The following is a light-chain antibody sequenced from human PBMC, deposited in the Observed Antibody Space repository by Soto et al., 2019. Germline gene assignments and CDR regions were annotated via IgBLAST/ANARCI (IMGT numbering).Light chain of an antibody. V-gene: IGKV1-39*01. Sequence: DLQMTQSPSSLSASVGDRVTITCRASQSISSYLNWYQQKPGKAPKLLIYAASSFQSGVQSRFSGSGSGTDFTLTISSLQPEDFATYYCQQSYSTLWTFGQGTKVEIK. CDR2: AAS. J-gene: IGKJ1*01. CDR3: QQSYSTLWT. CDR1: QSISSY.